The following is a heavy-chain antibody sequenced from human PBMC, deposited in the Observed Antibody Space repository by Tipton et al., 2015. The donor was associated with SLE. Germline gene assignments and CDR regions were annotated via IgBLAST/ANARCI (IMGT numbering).Heavy chain of an antibody. V-gene: IGHV4-4*09. CDR1: GGSLSSNY. CDR2: IYSSGST. J-gene: IGHJ3*02. Sequence: TLSLTCTVSGGSLSSNYWCWLRHPPGKGLEWVGRIYSSGSTTYKSSLQSRVTISLDTSNNQFSLRLHSVTVADTAVYYCARGGLYETSAYSVGFDIWGQGTLVTVSP. CDR3: ARGGLYETSAYSVGFDI. D-gene: IGHD3-22*01.